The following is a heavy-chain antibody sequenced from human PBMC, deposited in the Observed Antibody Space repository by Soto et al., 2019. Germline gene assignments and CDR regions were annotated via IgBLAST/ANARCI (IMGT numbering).Heavy chain of an antibody. CDR2: IIPIFGTA. V-gene: IGHV1-69*06. J-gene: IGHJ4*02. CDR3: ARGLVWVGKFLPHYFVY. Sequence: QVQLVQSAAEVKNPGSSLTVSCKASGGTFSSYAISSVRQAPGQGLEWMGGIIPIFGTAIYAQKFQARVTITADKSTNTAYLEMSSPRSQDTAMYYCARGLVWVGKFLPHYFVYWGQGTLVTVSS. D-gene: IGHD3-10*01. CDR1: GGTFSSYA.